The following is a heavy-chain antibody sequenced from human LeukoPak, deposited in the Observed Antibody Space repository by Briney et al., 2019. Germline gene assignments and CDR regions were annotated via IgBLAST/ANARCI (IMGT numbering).Heavy chain of an antibody. Sequence: GESLKISCXGSGYSFTSYWIGWVRQMAGKGLEWMGIIYPGDSDTRYSPSFQGQVTISADKSISTAYLQWSSLKASDTAMYYCARRDYYDSSGYYFEGAFDIWGQGTMVTVSS. CDR2: IYPGDSDT. CDR3: ARRDYYDSSGYYFEGAFDI. CDR1: GYSFTSYW. D-gene: IGHD3-22*01. V-gene: IGHV5-51*01. J-gene: IGHJ3*02.